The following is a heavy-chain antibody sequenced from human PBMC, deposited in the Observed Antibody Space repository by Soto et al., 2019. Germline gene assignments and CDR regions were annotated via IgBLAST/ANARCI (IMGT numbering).Heavy chain of an antibody. CDR2: IYYSGST. V-gene: IGHV4-31*03. CDR1: GGSISSGGYY. D-gene: IGHD3-10*01. J-gene: IGHJ4*02. Sequence: PSETLSLTCTVSGGSISSGGYYWSWIRQHPGKGLEWIGYIYYSGSTYYNPSLKSRVTISVDTSKNQFSLKLSSVTAADTAVYYCASHMVRGVPFGYWGQGTLVTVS. CDR3: ASHMVRGVPFGY.